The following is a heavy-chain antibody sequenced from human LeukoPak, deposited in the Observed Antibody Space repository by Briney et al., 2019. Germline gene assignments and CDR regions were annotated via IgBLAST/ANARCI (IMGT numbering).Heavy chain of an antibody. CDR2: ISYDGSNK. Sequence: GGSLRLSCAASGFTFSSYAMHWVRQAPGKGLEWVAVISYDGSNKYYADSVKGRFTISRDNSKNTLYLQMNSLRAEDTAVYYWAGGGYGSGRYYRPIDYWGQGTLVTVSS. D-gene: IGHD3-10*01. J-gene: IGHJ4*02. CDR3: AGGGYGSGRYYRPIDY. V-gene: IGHV3-30*04. CDR1: GFTFSSYA.